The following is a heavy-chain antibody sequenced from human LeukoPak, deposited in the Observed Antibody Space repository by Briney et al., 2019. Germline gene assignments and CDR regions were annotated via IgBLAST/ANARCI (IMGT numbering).Heavy chain of an antibody. V-gene: IGHV4-38-2*02. J-gene: IGHJ3*02. Sequence: SETLSLTCTVSGGSISSYYWGWIRQPPGKGLEWIGSIYHSGSTYYNPSLKSRVTISVDTSKNQFSLKLSSVTAADTAVYYCASPYYYDSSGSPLGAFDIWGQGTMVTVSS. D-gene: IGHD3-22*01. CDR3: ASPYYYDSSGSPLGAFDI. CDR2: IYHSGST. CDR1: GGSISSYY.